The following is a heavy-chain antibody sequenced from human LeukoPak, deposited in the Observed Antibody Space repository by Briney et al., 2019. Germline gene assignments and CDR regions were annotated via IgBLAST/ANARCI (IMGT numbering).Heavy chain of an antibody. CDR1: GFTFSSYS. V-gene: IGHV3-21*01. J-gene: IGHJ4*02. CDR2: ISSSSSYI. CDR3: ARDVCSGGSCYGR. Sequence: GGSLRLSCAASGFTFSSYSMNWVRQAPGKGLEWVSSISSSSSYIYCADSVKGRFTISRDNAKNSLYLQMNSLRAEDTAVYYCARDVCSGGSCYGRWGQGTLVTVSS. D-gene: IGHD2-15*01.